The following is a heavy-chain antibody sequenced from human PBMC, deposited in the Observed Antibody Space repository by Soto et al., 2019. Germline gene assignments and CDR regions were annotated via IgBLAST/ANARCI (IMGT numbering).Heavy chain of an antibody. CDR2: ISYDGGNE. D-gene: IGHD1-26*01. V-gene: IGHV3-30*18. CDR1: GFTFSSYG. J-gene: IGHJ4*02. Sequence: GGSLRLSCVGSGFTFSSYGIHWVRQAPGKGLEWVALISYDGGNEKYTESVKDRFTISRDDSHNVAYLQMSSLRTEDTAMYYCAKDRYSGTYPTDFDYWGQGSLVTVSS. CDR3: AKDRYSGTYPTDFDY.